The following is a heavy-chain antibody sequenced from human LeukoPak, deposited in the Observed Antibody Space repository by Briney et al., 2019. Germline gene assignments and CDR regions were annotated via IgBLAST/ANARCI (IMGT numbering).Heavy chain of an antibody. CDR3: ARSRDSSGYYFGR. Sequence: GGSLRLSCAASGCTFSSNWMHWVRQAPGKGLVWVSRINSDGSSTSYADSVKGRFAISRDNAKNTLYLQMNSLRAEDTAVYYCARSRDSSGYYFGRWGQGTLVTVSS. V-gene: IGHV3-74*01. J-gene: IGHJ4*02. D-gene: IGHD3-22*01. CDR1: GCTFSSNW. CDR2: INSDGSST.